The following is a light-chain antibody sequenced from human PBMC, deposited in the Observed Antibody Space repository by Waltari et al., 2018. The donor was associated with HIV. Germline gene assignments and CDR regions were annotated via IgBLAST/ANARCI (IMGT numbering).Light chain of an antibody. CDR2: GNT. J-gene: IGLJ1*01. CDR3: QSYDSSLSGSYV. CDR1: SSNIGAGYE. Sequence: QSILTQPPSVSGAPGQRVIISCTGSSSNIGAGYEVHWYQQLPGRAPKLLIFGNTKRPSGVPDRFSGSKAGASASLAITGLQADDEADYFCQSYDSSLSGSYVFGSGTKVTVL. V-gene: IGLV1-40*01.